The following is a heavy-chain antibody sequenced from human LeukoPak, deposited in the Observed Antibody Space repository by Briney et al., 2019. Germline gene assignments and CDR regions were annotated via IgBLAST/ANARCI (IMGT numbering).Heavy chain of an antibody. J-gene: IGHJ4*02. CDR1: GFTFSTYW. CDR2: IKKDGSDK. Sequence: GGSLRLSCAASGFTFSTYWMSWVRQAPGKGLEWVANIKKDGSDKYYVDSVKGRFTISRDNAKSSLFLQMNSLRAEDTAVYYCARAHESSRQLTRYSYGSPLWDYWGQGTLVTVSS. D-gene: IGHD5-18*01. CDR3: ARAHESSRQLTRYSYGSPLWDY. V-gene: IGHV3-7*01.